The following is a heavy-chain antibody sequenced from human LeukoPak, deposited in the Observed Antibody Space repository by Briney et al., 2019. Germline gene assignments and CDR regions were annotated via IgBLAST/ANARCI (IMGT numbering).Heavy chain of an antibody. Sequence: ASVKVSCKASGYTFTSYFRHWVRQAPGQGLEWMGIINPSGGSTGYAQKFQGRLTMTRDTSTNTVYMELSMRSEDTAVYYCARGGTAGVDYWGQGTLVTVSS. J-gene: IGHJ4*02. CDR3: ARGGTAGVDY. D-gene: IGHD1/OR15-1a*01. CDR2: INPSGGST. CDR1: GYTFTSYF. V-gene: IGHV1-46*01.